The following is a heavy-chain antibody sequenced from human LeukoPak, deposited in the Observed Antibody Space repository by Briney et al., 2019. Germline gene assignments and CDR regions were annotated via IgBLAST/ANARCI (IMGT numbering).Heavy chain of an antibody. D-gene: IGHD1-26*01. J-gene: IGHJ4*02. Sequence: PGGSLRLSCVASGFIVTNNYMSWVRQAPGKGLEWVSGLFYGGKTFYADSVKGRFTISRDNSKNTLYLQMNSLRAEDTAVYYCAKVPIGELPAWWGQGTLVTVSS. CDR2: LFYGGKT. V-gene: IGHV3-53*01. CDR1: GFIVTNNY. CDR3: AKVPIGELPAW.